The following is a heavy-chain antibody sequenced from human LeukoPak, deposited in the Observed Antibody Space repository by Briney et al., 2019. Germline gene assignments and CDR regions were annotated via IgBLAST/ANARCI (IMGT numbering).Heavy chain of an antibody. CDR2: IWYDGGNK. V-gene: IGHV3-33*01. J-gene: IGHJ4*02. D-gene: IGHD6-13*01. CDR1: GFSFSNYA. Sequence: GGSLRLSCAASGFSFSNYAMHWVRQAPGKGLEWVALIWYDGGNKYYADSVKGRFTISRDNSKNTLYLQMNSLRAEDTAVYYCAREDGYSSSWYSDYWGQGTLVTVSS. CDR3: AREDGYSSSWYSDY.